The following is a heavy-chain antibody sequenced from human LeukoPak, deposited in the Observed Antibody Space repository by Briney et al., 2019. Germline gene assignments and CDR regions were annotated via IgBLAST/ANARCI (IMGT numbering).Heavy chain of an antibody. CDR3: ARKRMYYYGSGSGWFDP. J-gene: IGHJ5*02. D-gene: IGHD3-10*01. V-gene: IGHV4-34*01. CDR2: INHSGST. Sequence: SETLSLTCAVYGGSFSGYYRSWIRQPPGKGLEWIGEINHSGSTNYNPSLKSRVTISVDTSKNQFSLKLSSVTAADTAVYYCARKRMYYYGSGSGWFDPWGQGTLVTVSS. CDR1: GGSFSGYY.